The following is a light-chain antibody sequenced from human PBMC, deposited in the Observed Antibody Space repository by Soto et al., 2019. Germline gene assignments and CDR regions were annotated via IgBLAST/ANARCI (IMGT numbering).Light chain of an antibody. CDR3: QPYNNWPPIT. Sequence: EIVMTQSPATLSVSPGERATLSCRASQSITSNLAWYQQKPGQAPRLLIYGASTRATGIPARFTGSGSGTEFTLNISRLQSEDFAVYYCQPYNNWPPITFGPGTKVHIK. CDR2: GAS. V-gene: IGKV3-15*01. CDR1: QSITSN. J-gene: IGKJ3*01.